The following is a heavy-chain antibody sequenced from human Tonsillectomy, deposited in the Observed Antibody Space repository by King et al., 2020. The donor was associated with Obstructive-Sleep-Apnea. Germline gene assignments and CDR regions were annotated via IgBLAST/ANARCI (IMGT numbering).Heavy chain of an antibody. V-gene: IGHV1-2*04. Sequence: QLVQSGAEVKKPGASVKVSCKASGYTFTDYYIHWLRQAPGQGLEWMGWINPNSGGTYYAQKFQGWVTVTRDTSISTAYMELSSLKSDDTAVYYCAREYCYASGSASDSPAMDVWGQGTTVTVSS. CDR2: INPNSGGT. J-gene: IGHJ6*02. CDR1: GYTFTDYY. D-gene: IGHD3-10*01. CDR3: AREYCYASGSASDSPAMDV.